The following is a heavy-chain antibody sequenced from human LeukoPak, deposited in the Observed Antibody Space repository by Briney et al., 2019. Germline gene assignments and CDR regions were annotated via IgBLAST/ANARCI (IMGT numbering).Heavy chain of an antibody. CDR1: GFTFSSHS. CDR2: IKEDESQR. CDR3: ARGRAVDV. J-gene: IGHJ3*01. D-gene: IGHD3-10*01. Sequence: GGSLRLSCAASGFTFSSHSMNWVRQAPGKGLEWVANIKEDESQRYYLGSVKGRFTISRDNTKSSVYLQMNSLRVEDTALYYCARGRAVDVWGQGTMVTVSS. V-gene: IGHV3-7*03.